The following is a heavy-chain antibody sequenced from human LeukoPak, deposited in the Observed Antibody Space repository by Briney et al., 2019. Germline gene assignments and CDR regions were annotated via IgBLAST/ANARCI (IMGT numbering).Heavy chain of an antibody. CDR3: ARADRLIAVFDY. CDR1: GSSISSYY. J-gene: IGHJ4*02. D-gene: IGHD6-19*01. CDR2: IYTSGST. Sequence: SETLSLTCTVSGSSISSYYWSWIRQPAGKGLEWIGRIYTSGSTNYNPSLKSRVTISVDTSKNQFSLKLSSVTAADTAVYYCARADRLIAVFDYWGQGTLVTVSS. V-gene: IGHV4-4*07.